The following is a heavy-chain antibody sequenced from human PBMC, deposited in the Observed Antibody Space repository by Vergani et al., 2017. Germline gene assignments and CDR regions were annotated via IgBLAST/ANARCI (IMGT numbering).Heavy chain of an antibody. D-gene: IGHD3-22*01. CDR2: IKQDGSEK. J-gene: IGHJ4*02. CDR3: ARDRNNYYDSSGYSEFDY. Sequence: EVQLVESGGGLVQPGGSLRLSCAASGFTFSSYWMSWVRQAPGKGLEWVANIKQDGSEKYYVDSVKSRFTISRDNAKNSLYLQMNSLRAEDTAVYYCARDRNNYYDSSGYSEFDYWGQGTLVTVSS. V-gene: IGHV3-7*01. CDR1: GFTFSSYW.